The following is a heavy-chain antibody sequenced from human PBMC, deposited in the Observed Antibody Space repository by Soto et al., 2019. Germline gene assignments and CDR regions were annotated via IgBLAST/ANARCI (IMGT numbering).Heavy chain of an antibody. J-gene: IGHJ4*02. CDR1: GGSISSSIYY. CDR2: IYYSGST. D-gene: IGHD1-26*01. V-gene: IGHV4-39*01. Sequence: SETLSLTCTVSGGSISSSIYYWGWIRHPPGKGLEWIGSIYYSGSTYYNPSLKSRVTISVDTSKNQFSLKLSSVTAADTAVYYCARQDTGSGSYPEIFDYWGQGTLVTVSS. CDR3: ARQDTGSGSYPEIFDY.